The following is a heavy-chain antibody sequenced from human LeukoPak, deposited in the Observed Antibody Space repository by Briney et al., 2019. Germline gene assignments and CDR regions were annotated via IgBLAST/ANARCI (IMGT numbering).Heavy chain of an antibody. CDR3: ARQVKTYYGSGSFDY. CDR2: IYYSGST. CDR1: GGSISGYY. J-gene: IGHJ4*02. Sequence: SETLSLTCTVSGGSISGYYWSWIRQPPGKGLEWIGYIYYSGSTNYNPSLKSRVTISVDTSKNQFSLKLSSVTAADTAVYYCARQVKTYYGSGSFDYWGQGTLVTVSS. D-gene: IGHD3-10*01. V-gene: IGHV4-59*08.